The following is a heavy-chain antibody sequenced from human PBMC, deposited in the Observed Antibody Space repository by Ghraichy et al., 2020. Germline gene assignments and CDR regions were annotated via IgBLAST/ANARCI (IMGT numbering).Heavy chain of an antibody. CDR3: VRALTGRFDY. J-gene: IGHJ4*02. Sequence: SETLPLTCAISGDSVSSNSAAWNWIRQSPSRGLEWLGRTYYRSKWYSDSAESVRSRLTINPDTSKNQASLQLNSVTPEDTAVYYCVRALTGRFDYWGQGSLVTVSS. CDR1: GDSVSSNSAA. D-gene: IGHD7-27*01. CDR2: TYYRSKWYS. V-gene: IGHV6-1*01.